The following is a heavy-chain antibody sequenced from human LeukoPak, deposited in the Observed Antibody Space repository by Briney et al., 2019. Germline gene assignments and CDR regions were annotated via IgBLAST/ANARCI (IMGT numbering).Heavy chain of an antibody. CDR3: AKDLSPYCGGDCYRNEFYFDY. D-gene: IGHD2-21*02. CDR2: ISAYNGNT. CDR1: GYTFTSYG. V-gene: IGHV1-18*01. J-gene: IGHJ4*02. Sequence: ASVKVSCKASGYTFTSYGISWVRQAPGQGLEWMGWISAYNGNTNYAQKLQGRVTMTTDTSTSTAYMELRSLRSDDTAVYYCAKDLSPYCGGDCYRNEFYFDYWGQGTLVTVSS.